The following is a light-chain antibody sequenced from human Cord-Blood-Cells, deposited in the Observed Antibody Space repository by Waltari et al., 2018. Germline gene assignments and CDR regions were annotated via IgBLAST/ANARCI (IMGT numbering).Light chain of an antibody. V-gene: IGLV2-11*01. CDR2: DVS. CDR1: SSDVGGYHD. CDR3: CSYAGSYTLV. Sequence: QAALTQPRSVSGSPGRSVTISCIGTSSDVGGYHDVSWYQQHPGKAPKLMLYDVSKRPAGVPDRFSGSNSGNTASLTISGLQAEDEADYYCCSYAGSYTLVFGGGPKLTVL. J-gene: IGLJ2*01.